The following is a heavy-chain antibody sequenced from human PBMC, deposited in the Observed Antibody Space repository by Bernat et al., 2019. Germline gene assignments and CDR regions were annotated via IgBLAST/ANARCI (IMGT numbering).Heavy chain of an antibody. V-gene: IGHV3-23*01. J-gene: IGHJ4*02. CDR2: LSGSGDNT. CDR3: AKDIPSLLPVAGNFEN. Sequence: EVQLLESGGGLVQPGGSLRLSCAASGLMFSSYAMNWVRQAPGKGLEWVSALSGSGDNTYYADSVKGRFTISRDNSKNTLYLQMNTLRAEDTAVYYCAKDIPSLLPVAGNFENWGQGTLVTVSS. CDR1: GLMFSSYA. D-gene: IGHD6-19*01.